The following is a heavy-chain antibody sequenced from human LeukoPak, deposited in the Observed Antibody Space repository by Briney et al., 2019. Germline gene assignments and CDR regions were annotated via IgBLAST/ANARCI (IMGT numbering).Heavy chain of an antibody. V-gene: IGHV3-30*18. J-gene: IGHJ4*02. CDR3: AKDSGSYHLDY. CDR2: ISYDGSNK. CDR1: GFTFSSCG. D-gene: IGHD1-26*01. Sequence: GGSLRLSCAVPGFTFSSCGMHWVRQAPGKGLEWVAVISYDGSNKYYADSVKGRFTISRDNSKNTLYLQMNSLRAEDTAVYYCAKDSGSYHLDYWGRGTLVTVSS.